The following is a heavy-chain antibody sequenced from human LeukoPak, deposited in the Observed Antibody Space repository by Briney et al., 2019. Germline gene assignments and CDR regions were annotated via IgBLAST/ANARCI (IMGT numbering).Heavy chain of an antibody. CDR2: ISQSGDST. V-gene: IGHV3-23*01. CDR1: GFTFGSYA. D-gene: IGHD3-3*01. CDR3: AKTRHYGFWSAYEH. J-gene: IGHJ4*02. Sequence: GGSLTLSCAASGFTFGSYAMSWVRQAPAKGLEWVLGISQSGDSTYYADSVKGRFTISRDNSKNTLYLQMNSLRAEDTAVYYCAKTRHYGFWSAYEHWGQGTLVTVSS.